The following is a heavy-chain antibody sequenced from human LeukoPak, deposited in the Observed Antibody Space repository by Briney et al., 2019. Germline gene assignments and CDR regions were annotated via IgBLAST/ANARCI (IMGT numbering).Heavy chain of an antibody. J-gene: IGHJ5*02. CDR1: GGSISSYY. CDR3: ARQGYCRGGTCYYSHWFDP. Sequence: SETLSLTCTVSGGSISSYYWSWIRQPPGKGLEWIGYIHYGGSTNYNPSLKSRVTISVDTSKNQFSLNLTSVTAADTAVYYCARQGYCRGGTCYYSHWFDPWGQGTLVTVSS. D-gene: IGHD2-15*01. CDR2: IHYGGST. V-gene: IGHV4-59*08.